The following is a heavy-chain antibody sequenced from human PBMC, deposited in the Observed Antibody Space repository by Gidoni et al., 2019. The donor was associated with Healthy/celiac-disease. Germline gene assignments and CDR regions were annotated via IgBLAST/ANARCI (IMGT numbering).Heavy chain of an antibody. CDR3: AKEALIYGDHPY. D-gene: IGHD4-17*01. CDR1: GFTFSSYA. Sequence: EVQLLESGGGLVQPGGSLRLPVAASGFTFSSYALSGGRQAPGKGLEWVSAISGSGGSTYYADSVKGRFTISRDNSKNTLYLQMNSLRAEDTAVYYCAKEALIYGDHPYWGQGTLVTVSS. CDR2: ISGSGGST. J-gene: IGHJ4*02. V-gene: IGHV3-23*01.